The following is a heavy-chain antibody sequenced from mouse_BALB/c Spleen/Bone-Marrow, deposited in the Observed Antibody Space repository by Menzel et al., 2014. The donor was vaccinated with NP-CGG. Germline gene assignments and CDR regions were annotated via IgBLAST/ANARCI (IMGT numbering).Heavy chain of an antibody. V-gene: IGHV1-67*01. J-gene: IGHJ4*01. Sequence: VQRVESGAELVRPGVSVKISCKGSGYTFTDYSIHWVRQSHAKSLEWIGVISTYYGDANYNQKFKGKATMIVDKSSSAAYMELARLTSEDSAIYYCARRGSMDYWGQGTSVTVSS. CDR1: GYTFTDYS. CDR3: ARRGSMDY. CDR2: ISTYYGDA.